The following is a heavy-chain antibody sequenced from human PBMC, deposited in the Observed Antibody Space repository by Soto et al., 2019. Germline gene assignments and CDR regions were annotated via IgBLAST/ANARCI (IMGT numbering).Heavy chain of an antibody. CDR3: ARDSRGSSSNYYYYYGMDV. Sequence: QVQLVESGGGVVQPGRSLRLSCAASGFTFSSYAMHWVRQAPGKGLEWEAVISYDGSNKYYADSVKGRFTISRDNSKNTLYLQMNSLRAEDTAVYYCARDSRGSSSNYYYYYGMDVWGQGTTVTVSS. V-gene: IGHV3-30-3*01. CDR2: ISYDGSNK. CDR1: GFTFSSYA. J-gene: IGHJ6*02. D-gene: IGHD6-6*01.